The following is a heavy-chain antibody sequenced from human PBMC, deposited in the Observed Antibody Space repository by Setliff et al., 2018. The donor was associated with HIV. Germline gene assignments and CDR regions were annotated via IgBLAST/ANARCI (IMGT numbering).Heavy chain of an antibody. CDR1: GGSINSRDYY. CDR2: IYYSGST. CDR3: ARKKGNYCSDDNCQNWFDP. D-gene: IGHD2-15*01. V-gene: IGHV4-39*01. J-gene: IGHJ5*02. Sequence: SETLSLTCTVPGGSINSRDYYWGWIRQPPGKGLEWIGIIYYSGSTYYNPSLKSRVTISVDTSKNQFSLKLSSVTATDTAVYYCARKKGNYCSDDNCQNWFDPWGQGTLVTVSS.